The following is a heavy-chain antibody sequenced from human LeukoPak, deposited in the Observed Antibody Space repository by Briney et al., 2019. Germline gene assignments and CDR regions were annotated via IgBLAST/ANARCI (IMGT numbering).Heavy chain of an antibody. Sequence: SVKVSCKASGGTFSSYAISWVRQAPGQGLEWMGRIIPIFGIANYAQKFQGRVTITADKSTSTAYMELSSLRSEDTAVYYCARRAVVVAAPNWFDPWGQGTLVTVSS. CDR3: ARRAVVVAAPNWFDP. D-gene: IGHD2-15*01. J-gene: IGHJ5*02. CDR1: GGTFSSYA. V-gene: IGHV1-69*04. CDR2: IIPIFGIA.